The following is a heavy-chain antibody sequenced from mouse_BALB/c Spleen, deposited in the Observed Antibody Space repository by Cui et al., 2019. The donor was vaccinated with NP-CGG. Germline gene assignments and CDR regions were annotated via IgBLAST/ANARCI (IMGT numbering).Heavy chain of an antibody. V-gene: IGHV1-72*01. Sequence: QVHLQQQPGAELVKPGASVTLSCKASGYTFTSYWMHWVKQRPGRGLEWIGRIDPNSGGTKYNEKFKSKATLTVDKPSSTAYMQLSSLTSEDSAVYYCARYDYYGSSYFDYWGQGTTLTVSS. CDR1: GYTFTSYW. CDR3: ARYDYYGSSYFDY. J-gene: IGHJ2*01. CDR2: IDPNSGGT. D-gene: IGHD1-1*01.